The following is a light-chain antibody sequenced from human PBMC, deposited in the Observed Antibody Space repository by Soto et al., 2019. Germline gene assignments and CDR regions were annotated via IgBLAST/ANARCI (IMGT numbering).Light chain of an antibody. V-gene: IGLV2-14*01. CDR1: TSDVGSSNY. Sequence: QSALTQPASVSGSPGQSITISCTGSTSDVGSSNYVSWYQQHPGKAPKLILYEVSHRPSGVSDRFSGSKSSNTASLTVSWLQAEDEADYYCSSYTIITTPYVFGSGTKLTVL. J-gene: IGLJ1*01. CDR3: SSYTIITTPYV. CDR2: EVS.